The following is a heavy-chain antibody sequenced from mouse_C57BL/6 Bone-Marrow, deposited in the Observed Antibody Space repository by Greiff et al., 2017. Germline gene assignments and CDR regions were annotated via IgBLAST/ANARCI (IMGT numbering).Heavy chain of an antibody. CDR2: INPNNGGT. CDR1: GYTFTDYY. CDR3: ASPAYSRDYYAMDY. Sequence: EVQLQQSGPELVKPGASVKISCKASGYTFTDYYMNWVKQSHGKSLEWIGDINPNNGGTSYNQKFKGKATLTVDKSSSTAYMELRSLTSEDSAVYYCASPAYSRDYYAMDYWGQGTSVTVSS. V-gene: IGHV1-26*01. D-gene: IGHD2-10*01. J-gene: IGHJ4*01.